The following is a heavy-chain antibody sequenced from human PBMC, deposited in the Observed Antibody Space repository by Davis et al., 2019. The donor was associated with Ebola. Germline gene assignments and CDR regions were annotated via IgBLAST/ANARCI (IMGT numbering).Heavy chain of an antibody. Sequence: ASVKVSCKASGYTFTSYGISWVRQAPGQGLEWMGWINPNSGGTNYAQKFQGRVTMTRDTSISTAYMELSRLRSDDTAVYYCARGSLRSCSGGSCYSGGFDYWGQGTLVTVSS. D-gene: IGHD2-15*01. J-gene: IGHJ4*02. CDR1: GYTFTSYG. CDR3: ARGSLRSCSGGSCYSGGFDY. V-gene: IGHV1-2*02. CDR2: INPNSGGT.